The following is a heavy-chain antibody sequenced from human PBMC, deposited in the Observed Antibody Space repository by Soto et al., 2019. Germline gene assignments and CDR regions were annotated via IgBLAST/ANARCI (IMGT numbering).Heavy chain of an antibody. Sequence: GASVKVSCKASGYTFTGYYMHWVRQAPGQGLEWMGWINPNSGGTNYAQKFQGRVTMTRDTSISTAYMELSRLRSDDTAVYYCARGMTTVFGNWFDPWGQGTLVTVSS. CDR2: INPNSGGT. CDR3: ARGMTTVFGNWFDP. D-gene: IGHD4-4*01. V-gene: IGHV1-2*02. J-gene: IGHJ5*02. CDR1: GYTFTGYY.